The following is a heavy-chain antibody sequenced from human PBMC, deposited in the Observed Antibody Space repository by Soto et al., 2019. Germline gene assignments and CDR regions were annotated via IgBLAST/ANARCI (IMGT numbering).Heavy chain of an antibody. Sequence: ASVKVSCKASCYTFTSYGISWVRQAPGQGLEWMGWISAYNGNTNYAQKLQGRVTMTTDTSTSTAYMELRSLRSDDTAVYYCARHENYYDSSGYYHGLDYWGQGTLVTVSS. D-gene: IGHD3-22*01. CDR3: ARHENYYDSSGYYHGLDY. CDR2: ISAYNGNT. J-gene: IGHJ4*02. CDR1: CYTFTSYG. V-gene: IGHV1-18*01.